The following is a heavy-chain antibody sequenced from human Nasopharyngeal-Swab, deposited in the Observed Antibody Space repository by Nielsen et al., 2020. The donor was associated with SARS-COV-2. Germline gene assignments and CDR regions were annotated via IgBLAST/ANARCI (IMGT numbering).Heavy chain of an antibody. Sequence: GESLKISCTASGFTFTNYWMSWVRQAPGKGLEWMANIRQDGRERHYVDSVKGRFTISRDNAKNSLYLQMNSLRAADTAMYYWVRGGRYRGDYWGQGTLVTVSS. D-gene: IGHD3-9*01. V-gene: IGHV3-7*03. J-gene: IGHJ4*02. CDR2: IRQDGRER. CDR3: VRGGRYRGDY. CDR1: GFTFTNYW.